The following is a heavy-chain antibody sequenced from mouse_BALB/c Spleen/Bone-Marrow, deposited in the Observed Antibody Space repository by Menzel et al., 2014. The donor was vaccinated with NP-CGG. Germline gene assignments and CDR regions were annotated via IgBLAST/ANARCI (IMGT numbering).Heavy chain of an antibody. Sequence: EVKLMESGGGLVQPGGSRKLSCAASGFTFSSFGMHWVRQAPEKGLEWVAYISSGSSTIYCADTVKGRFTISRDNPKNTLFLQMTSLRSEDTAMYYCARWGYYYAMDYWGQGTSVTVSS. V-gene: IGHV5-17*02. CDR1: GFTFSSFG. J-gene: IGHJ4*01. CDR2: ISSGSSTI. CDR3: ARWGYYYAMDY.